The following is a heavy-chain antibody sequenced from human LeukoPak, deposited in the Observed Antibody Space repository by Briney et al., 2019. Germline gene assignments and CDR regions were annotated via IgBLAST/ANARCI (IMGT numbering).Heavy chain of an antibody. J-gene: IGHJ4*02. CDR3: ARDNFRWEGLDY. V-gene: IGHV4-31*03. D-gene: IGHD1-26*01. CDR2: IYYSGST. Sequence: PSETLSLTCTVSGGSISSGGYYWSWIRQHPGKGLEWIGYIYYSGSTYYNPSLKSRVTISVDTSKNQFSLKLSSVTAADTAVYYCARDNFRWEGLDYWGQGTLVTVSS. CDR1: GGSISSGGYY.